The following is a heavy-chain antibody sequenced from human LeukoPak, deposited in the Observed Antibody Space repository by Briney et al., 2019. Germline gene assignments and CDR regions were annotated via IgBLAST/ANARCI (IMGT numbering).Heavy chain of an antibody. D-gene: IGHD3-22*01. CDR3: ARRQGSYFDTSGYYYG. CDR2: IKQDGSQE. CDR1: RFTLSTYW. V-gene: IGHV3-7*01. Sequence: GGSLRLSCAASRFTLSTYWMSWVRQAPGKGLEWVAHIKQDGSQEYYVDSVKGRFTISRDNAKNSLYLQMNSLRAEDTAVYYCARRQGSYFDTSGYYYGWGQGTLVTVSS. J-gene: IGHJ4*02.